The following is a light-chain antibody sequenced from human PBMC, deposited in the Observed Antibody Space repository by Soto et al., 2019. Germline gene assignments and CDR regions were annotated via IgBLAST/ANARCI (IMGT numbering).Light chain of an antibody. CDR3: SSYAGSNNFV. CDR1: SSDVGGYNY. CDR2: EVS. V-gene: IGLV2-8*01. Sequence: QSALTQPPSASGSPGQSVTISCTGTSSDVGGYNYVSWYQQHPGKAPELMIYEVSERPSGVPDRFSGSKSSNTASLTVSGLQAEDEADYYCSSYAGSNNFVFGTGTKVTVL. J-gene: IGLJ1*01.